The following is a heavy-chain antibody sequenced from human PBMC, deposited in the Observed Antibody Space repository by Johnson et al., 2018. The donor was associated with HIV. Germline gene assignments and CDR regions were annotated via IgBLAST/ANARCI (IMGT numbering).Heavy chain of an antibody. Sequence: VQLVESGGGVVQPGGSLRLSCAASGFTFSSYGMHWVRQAPGKGLEWVAFIRYDGSNKYYADSVKGRFTISRDNAKYSLYLQMNSLRAEDTAVYYCARGLRSGIVVVYDAFDIWGQGTMVTVSS. V-gene: IGHV3-30*02. J-gene: IGHJ3*02. CDR2: IRYDGSNK. CDR3: ARGLRSGIVVVYDAFDI. D-gene: IGHD3-22*01. CDR1: GFTFSSYG.